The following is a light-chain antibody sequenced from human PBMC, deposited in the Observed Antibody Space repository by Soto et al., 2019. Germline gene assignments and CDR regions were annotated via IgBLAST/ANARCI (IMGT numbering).Light chain of an antibody. CDR2: GAS. Sequence: EIVLTQSPGTLSLSPGDRATLSCRASHIVSRTYLAWYQQKPGQAPRLLMYGASDRATGTPGRFSGSGSGTDFTLTISGLEPEDSAVYYCQQFDDSVTFGQGTRLEIK. CDR1: HIVSRTY. V-gene: IGKV3-20*01. J-gene: IGKJ5*01. CDR3: QQFDDSVT.